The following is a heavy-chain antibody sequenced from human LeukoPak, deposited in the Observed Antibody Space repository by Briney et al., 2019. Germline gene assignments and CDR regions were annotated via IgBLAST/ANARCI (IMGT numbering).Heavy chain of an antibody. CDR3: ARIGAAGFDC. CDR1: GFTFSTYA. V-gene: IGHV3-23*01. Sequence: PGGSLRLSCAASGFTFSTYAMNWVRHTPGKGLEWVSSIVGSGADTYYADSVKGRFTISRDNSKNTLYLQMDSLRAEDTAVYYCARIGAAGFDCWGQGTLVTVSS. D-gene: IGHD6-13*01. J-gene: IGHJ4*02. CDR2: IVGSGADT.